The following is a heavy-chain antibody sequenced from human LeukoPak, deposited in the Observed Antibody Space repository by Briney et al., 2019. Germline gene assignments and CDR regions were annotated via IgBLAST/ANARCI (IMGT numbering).Heavy chain of an antibody. V-gene: IGHV3-7*01. CDR3: AKEDDWNYEDY. J-gene: IGHJ4*02. D-gene: IGHD1-7*01. CDR2: IKQDGSEK. Sequence: GGSLRLSCAASGFTFRNYWMSWVRQAPGKGLEWVANIKQDGSEKYYVNSVKGRFTISRDNARNSLYLQMNSLRVEDTAIYYCAKEDDWNYEDYWGQGTLVTVSS. CDR1: GFTFRNYW.